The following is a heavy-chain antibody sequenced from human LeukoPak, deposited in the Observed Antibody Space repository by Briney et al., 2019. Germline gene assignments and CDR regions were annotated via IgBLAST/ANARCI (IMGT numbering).Heavy chain of an antibody. CDR2: IYYSGST. V-gene: IGHV4-59*01. J-gene: IGHJ4*02. D-gene: IGHD3-3*01. CDR1: GGSISSYY. Sequence: NPSETLSLTCTVSGGSISSYYWSWIRQPPGKGLEWIGYIYYSGSTNYNPSLKSRVTISVDTSKNQFSLKLSSVTAADTAVYYCARVGNDFWSGHYEIPDFDSWGQGTLVTVSS. CDR3: ARVGNDFWSGHYEIPDFDS.